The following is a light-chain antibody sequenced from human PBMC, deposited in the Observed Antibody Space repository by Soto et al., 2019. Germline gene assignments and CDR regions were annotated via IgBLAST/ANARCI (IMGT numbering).Light chain of an antibody. V-gene: IGKV3-11*01. CDR2: DAS. J-gene: IGKJ4*01. CDR3: QQRSIWPLT. Sequence: EIVLTQSPATLSLSPGERATLSCRATENLRTFLAWYQQKAGQAPRLLIYDASNRATGIPDRFSGSGSGTDFTLTISNLEPDDSAVYYCQQRSIWPLTFGGGTKVDIK. CDR1: ENLRTF.